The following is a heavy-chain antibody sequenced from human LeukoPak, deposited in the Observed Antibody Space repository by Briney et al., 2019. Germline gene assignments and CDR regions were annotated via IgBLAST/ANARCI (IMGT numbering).Heavy chain of an antibody. CDR3: ARDLNYDYVWGSYNLFDY. J-gene: IGHJ4*02. CDR2: IWYDGTNK. V-gene: IGHV3-33*01. CDR1: GLTFSAYG. D-gene: IGHD3-16*01. Sequence: PGRSLRLSCAASGLTFSAYGRHWVRQAPGKGLEWVAVIWYDGTNKYYADSVKGRVTISRDNSKNTLYLQMNSLRAEDTAVYYCARDLNYDYVWGSYNLFDYWGQGTLVTVSS.